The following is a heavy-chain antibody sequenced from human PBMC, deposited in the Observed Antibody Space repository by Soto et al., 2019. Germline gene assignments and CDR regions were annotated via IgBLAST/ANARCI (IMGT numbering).Heavy chain of an antibody. J-gene: IGHJ4*02. Sequence: EVKLLESGGGLVQPGGSLRLSCAASGLTFSSYAMSWVRQAPGKGLEWVSAISGSGGSTYYADSVKGRFTISRDNSKNTLYLQMNSLRAEDTAVYYCAKPLIEGLRFSSWDYWGQGTLVTVSS. CDR2: ISGSGGST. V-gene: IGHV3-23*01. D-gene: IGHD3-3*01. CDR3: AKPLIEGLRFSSWDY. CDR1: GLTFSSYA.